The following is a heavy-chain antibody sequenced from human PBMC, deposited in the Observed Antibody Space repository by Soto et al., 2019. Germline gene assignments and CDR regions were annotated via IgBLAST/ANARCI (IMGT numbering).Heavy chain of an antibody. Sequence: QVQLVQSGAEVKKPGSSVKVSCKASGGTFSSYAISWVRQAPGQGLEWMGGFIPIFGSANYAQKFQGRVTITADESTRTAYMELSSLRSQDTAVYYYANKYYYDSGSHYNGGVGYYYGMAVWGQGTTVTVSS. CDR1: GGTFSSYA. CDR3: ANKYYYDSGSHYNGGVGYYYGMAV. CDR2: FIPIFGSA. D-gene: IGHD3-10*01. J-gene: IGHJ6*02. V-gene: IGHV1-69*01.